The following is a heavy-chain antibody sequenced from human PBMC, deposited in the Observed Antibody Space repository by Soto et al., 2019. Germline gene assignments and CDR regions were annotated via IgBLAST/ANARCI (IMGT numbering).Heavy chain of an antibody. V-gene: IGHV3-74*01. CDR2: IEEYGNTI. D-gene: IGHD3-16*01. Sequence: PGGSLRLSCEAVGFSFVSSGLPGVRKVPGKGLLWVSRIEEYGNTIDYADSVRGRFTISRDNARNTLYLEMNSLRAENTALYYCTRDIGGRWAYWGPGTLVTVSS. CDR3: TRDIGGRWAY. CDR1: GFSFVSSG. J-gene: IGHJ4*02.